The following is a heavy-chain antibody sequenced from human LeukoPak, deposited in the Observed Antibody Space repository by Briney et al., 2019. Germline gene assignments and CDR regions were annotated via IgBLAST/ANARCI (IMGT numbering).Heavy chain of an antibody. CDR3: ASAGYYYGSGSYYNVGY. Sequence: SETLSLTCAVSGGSISSSNWWSWVRQPPGKGLEWIGEIYHSGSTNYNPSLKSRVTISVDKSKNQFSLKLSSVTAADTAVYYCASAGYYYGSGSYYNVGYWGQGTLVTVSS. D-gene: IGHD3-10*01. V-gene: IGHV4-4*02. CDR2: IYHSGST. CDR1: GGSISSSNW. J-gene: IGHJ4*02.